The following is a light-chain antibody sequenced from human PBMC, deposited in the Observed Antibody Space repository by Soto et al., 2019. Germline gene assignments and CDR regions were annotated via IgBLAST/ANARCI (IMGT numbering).Light chain of an antibody. CDR2: DTS. V-gene: IGKV3D-15*01. CDR1: QSVGSN. J-gene: IGKJ1*01. CDR3: LQYHNLWA. Sequence: EMVMTQSPDTLSVSPGERATLSCRASQSVGSNLAWYQQKPGQAPRLLIYDTSTRATGIPVRFSGSGFGTEFTLTISSLQSEDFTVYSCLQYHNLWAFGQGTKVDIK.